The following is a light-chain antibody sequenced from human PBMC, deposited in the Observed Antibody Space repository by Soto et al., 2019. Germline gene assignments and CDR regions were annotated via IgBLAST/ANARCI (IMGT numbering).Light chain of an antibody. CDR1: SSDVGIYNY. CDR2: EVT. J-gene: IGLJ1*01. Sequence: QSALTQPASVSGSPGQSIPIPCTEPSSDVGIYNYVSWYQQHPGKVPKLIIYEVTNRPSGVSNRFSGSKSGNTASLTISGLQAEDEADYYCSSYTTSSTRVFGTGTKLIVL. CDR3: SSYTTSSTRV. V-gene: IGLV2-14*01.